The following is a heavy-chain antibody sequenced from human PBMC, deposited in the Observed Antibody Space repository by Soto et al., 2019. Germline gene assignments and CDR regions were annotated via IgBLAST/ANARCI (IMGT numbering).Heavy chain of an antibody. CDR1: GFTFSSYA. Sequence: EVQLLESGGGLVQPGGSLRLSCAASGFTFSSYAMSWVRQAPGKGLEWVSAISGSGGSTYYADSVKGRFTISRDNSKNTLYLQMNSLRAEDTAVYYCAKDLGYSITAYYGMDVWGRGTTVTVSS. J-gene: IGHJ6*02. D-gene: IGHD5-18*01. CDR2: ISGSGGST. V-gene: IGHV3-23*01. CDR3: AKDLGYSITAYYGMDV.